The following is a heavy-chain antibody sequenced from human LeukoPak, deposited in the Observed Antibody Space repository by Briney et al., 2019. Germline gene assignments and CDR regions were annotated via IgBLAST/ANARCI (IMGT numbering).Heavy chain of an antibody. V-gene: IGHV3-7*01. CDR1: GFPFSTYC. Sequence: QSGGSLRLSCAASGFPFSTYCISWVRQAPGKGLEGVAYIKQDGSEQHYVDSVKGRFTISRDNAKNSLYLQMNSVRAEDTAVYYCASRAHVWRGPGGWGQGTLVTVSS. CDR3: ASRAHVWRGPGG. CDR2: IKQDGSEQ. D-gene: IGHD3-3*02. J-gene: IGHJ4*02.